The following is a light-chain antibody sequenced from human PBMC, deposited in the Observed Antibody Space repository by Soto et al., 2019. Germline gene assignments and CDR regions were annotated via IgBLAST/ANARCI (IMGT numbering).Light chain of an antibody. J-gene: IGKJ5*01. CDR3: QQYGTLIT. Sequence: IVLTQSPGTLSLSPSEIVTLSCMASQSLSSSYLAWHQQKPGQAPRLLIYGACNRATGIPDRFSGSGSGTDFTLTISRLETEDFAVYYCQQYGTLITFGQGTRLEIK. V-gene: IGKV3-20*01. CDR1: QSLSSSY. CDR2: GAC.